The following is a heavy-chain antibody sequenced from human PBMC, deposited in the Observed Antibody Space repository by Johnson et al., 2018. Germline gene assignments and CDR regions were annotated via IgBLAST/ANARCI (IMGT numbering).Heavy chain of an antibody. Sequence: VQLLESGGGVVQPGRSLRLSCAASGFTFSSYGMHWVRQAPGKGLDWVAVISFDGSNKYYADSVKGRFTISRDNSKNTLYLQMNSLRAEDTAVDYGAKGGYSSSWGAFDIWGQGTMVTVSS. D-gene: IGHD6-13*01. J-gene: IGHJ3*02. CDR3: AKGGYSSSWGAFDI. CDR2: ISFDGSNK. CDR1: GFTFSSYG. V-gene: IGHV3-30*18.